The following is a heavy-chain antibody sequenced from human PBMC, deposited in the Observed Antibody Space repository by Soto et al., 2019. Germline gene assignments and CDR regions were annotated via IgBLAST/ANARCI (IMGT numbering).Heavy chain of an antibody. CDR2: IYPGDSDT. CDR1: GYSFTSYW. D-gene: IGHD3-10*01. V-gene: IGHV5-51*01. J-gene: IGHJ6*02. CDR3: ARFVTMVRGVIFHHYYGMDV. Sequence: GQSLKISCKGSGYSFTSYWICWVRQMPWKGLEWMGIIYPGDSDTRYSPSFQGQVTISADKSISTAYLQWSSLKASDTAMYYCARFVTMVRGVIFHHYYGMDVWGQGTTVTVSS.